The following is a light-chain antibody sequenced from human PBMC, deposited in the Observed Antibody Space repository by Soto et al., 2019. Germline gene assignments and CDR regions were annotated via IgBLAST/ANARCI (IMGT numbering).Light chain of an antibody. CDR1: NIGSES. Sequence: SYELTQPPSVSVAPGQTARITCGGNNIGSESVHWYQQQPGQAPVLVVYDDNDRPSGIPERFYASKPGTTATLTITRVEAGDEADYYCQLWARNTDRYVFGTGTKVTVL. V-gene: IGLV3-21*02. CDR2: DDN. J-gene: IGLJ1*01. CDR3: QLWARNTDRYV.